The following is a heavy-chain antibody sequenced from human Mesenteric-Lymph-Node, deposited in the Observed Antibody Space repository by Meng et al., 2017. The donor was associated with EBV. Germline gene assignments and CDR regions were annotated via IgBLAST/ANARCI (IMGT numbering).Heavy chain of an antibody. J-gene: IGHJ4*02. CDR1: GGSFSGYF. CDR2: INPSGST. D-gene: IGHD2-15*01. CDR3: ARYGCSGGSCYPYFDY. V-gene: IGHV4-34*01. Sequence: VQVQTGGPGLLKPSETLSLPCAVYGGSFSGYFWGWIRQPPGKGLEWIGEINPSGSTNYNSSLKSRVTMSVDTSKNQFSLKLSSVTAADTAVYYCARYGCSGGSCYPYFDYWGQGTLVTVSS.